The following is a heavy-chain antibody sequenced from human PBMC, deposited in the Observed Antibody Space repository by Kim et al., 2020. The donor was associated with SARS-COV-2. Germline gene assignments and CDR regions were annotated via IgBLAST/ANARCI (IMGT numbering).Heavy chain of an antibody. D-gene: IGHD6-13*01. CDR3: ARVGSRAGGYAFDI. Sequence: SVKVSCKASGGTFSSYAISWVRQAPGQGLEWMGRIIPILGIANYAQKFQGRVTITADKSTSTAYMELSSLRSEDTAVYYCARVGSRAGGYAFDIWGQGTMVTVSS. V-gene: IGHV1-69*04. CDR1: GGTFSSYA. J-gene: IGHJ3*02. CDR2: IIPILGIA.